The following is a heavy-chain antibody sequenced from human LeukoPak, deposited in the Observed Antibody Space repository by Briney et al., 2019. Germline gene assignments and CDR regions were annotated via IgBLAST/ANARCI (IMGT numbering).Heavy chain of an antibody. CDR3: ARDYWRTWDY. D-gene: IGHD2-15*01. CDR2: IKQDGSEK. CDR1: GFTFSSNW. Sequence: PGGSLRLSCAASGFTFSSNWMSWVRQAPGKGLEWVANIKQDGSEKYYVDSVKGRFTISRDNAKNSLYLQMNSLRAEDTAVYYCARDYWRTWDYWGQGTLVTVSS. V-gene: IGHV3-7*01. J-gene: IGHJ4*02.